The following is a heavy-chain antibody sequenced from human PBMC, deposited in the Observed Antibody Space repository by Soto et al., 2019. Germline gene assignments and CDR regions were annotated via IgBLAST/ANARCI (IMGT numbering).Heavy chain of an antibody. J-gene: IGHJ4*02. V-gene: IGHV3-7*01. Sequence: GGSLRLSCAASGFTFSSYWMSWVRQAPGKGLEWVANIKQDGSEKYYVDSVKGRFTISRDNAKNSLYLQMNSLRAEDTAVYYCAREEAYNWNVDPEYYFDYWGQGTLVTVSS. CDR1: GFTFSSYW. CDR3: AREEAYNWNVDPEYYFDY. CDR2: IKQDGSEK. D-gene: IGHD1-20*01.